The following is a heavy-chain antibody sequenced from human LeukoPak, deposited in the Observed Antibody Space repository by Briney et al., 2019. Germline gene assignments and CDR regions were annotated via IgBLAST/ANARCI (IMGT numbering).Heavy chain of an antibody. CDR1: IHLRNLS. CDR3: PKDRVTTVTTFFCQFDY. V-gene: IGHV3-23*01. J-gene: IGHJ4*02. Sequence: GSLRTLRASPGIHLRNLSIDLVRQAPGKGLELVPAITESGDNKYYAGSVKGRFTNSRDNSKTPLYLQMSSVEANETPVYYGPKDRVTTVTTFFCQFDYWGQGTLVTVSS. D-gene: IGHD4-17*01. CDR2: ITESGDNK.